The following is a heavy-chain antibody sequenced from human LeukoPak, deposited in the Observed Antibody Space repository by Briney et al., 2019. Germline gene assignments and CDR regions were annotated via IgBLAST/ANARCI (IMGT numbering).Heavy chain of an antibody. D-gene: IGHD4-17*01. CDR3: ATGYGDFRVEGRYFYS. CDR1: GGSISGYH. V-gene: IGHV4-59*01. CDR2: VHYSGTT. J-gene: IGHJ4*02. Sequence: PSETLSLTCNVSGGSISGYHWSWVRQPPGKGLEFIGHVHYSGTTNYNPSLRSRVTISIDTSKKHFFLKLKSVTAADTAVYYCATGYGDFRVEGRYFYSWGQGTLVTVSS.